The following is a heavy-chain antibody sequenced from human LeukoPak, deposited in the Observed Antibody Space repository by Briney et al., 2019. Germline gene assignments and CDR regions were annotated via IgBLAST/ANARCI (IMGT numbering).Heavy chain of an antibody. D-gene: IGHD2-2*01. CDR3: ATYCSSTSCQNEGFDY. V-gene: IGHV4-30-4*08. CDR1: GGSISSGDYY. J-gene: IGHJ4*02. CDR2: IYYSGST. Sequence: SETLSLTCTVSGGSISSGDYYWSWIRQPPGKGLEWIGYIYYSGSTYYNPSLKSRVTISVDTSKNQFSLKLSSVTAADTAVYYCATYCSSTSCQNEGFDYWGQGTLVTVSP.